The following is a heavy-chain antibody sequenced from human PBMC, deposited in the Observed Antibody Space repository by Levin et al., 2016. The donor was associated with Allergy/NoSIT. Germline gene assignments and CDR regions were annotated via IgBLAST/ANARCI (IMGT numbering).Heavy chain of an antibody. CDR2: IGTSGSTK. D-gene: IGHD3-9*01. CDR3: ARGYFDPNWYFDL. Sequence: GESLKISCAASGFTFNIYSMNWVRQAPGKGLEWLSYIGTSGSTKYYADSVKGRFTISRDNAKNSLYLQMNSLRVDDTAVYYCARGYFDPNWYFDLWGRGSLVSVSS. V-gene: IGHV3-48*01. CDR1: GFTFNIYS. J-gene: IGHJ2*01.